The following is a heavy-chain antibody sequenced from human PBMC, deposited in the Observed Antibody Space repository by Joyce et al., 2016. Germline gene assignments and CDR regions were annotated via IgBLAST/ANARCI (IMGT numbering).Heavy chain of an antibody. J-gene: IGHJ4*02. V-gene: IGHV3-21*01. D-gene: IGHD4-11*01. CDR1: GFIFSSYS. CDR3: ARDVLTTVTKAYGY. CDR2: ISRDNTYI. Sequence: EVQLVESGGGLVKPGESLRLSCTASGFIFSSYSRTWVRQAPGKGLEWVSSISRDNTYIFHADSVKCRFTISRDNARNSLYLQMNSLRAEDTAVYYCARDVLTTVTKAYGYWGQGTLVAVSS.